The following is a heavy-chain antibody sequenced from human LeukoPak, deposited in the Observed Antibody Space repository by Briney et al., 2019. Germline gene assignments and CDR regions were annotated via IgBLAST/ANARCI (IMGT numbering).Heavy chain of an antibody. CDR1: GYTFTSYY. V-gene: IGHV1-2*02. D-gene: IGHD1-26*01. CDR3: AREEAVGAKFRHAFDI. Sequence: ASVKVSCMASGYTFTSYYMHWVRQAPGQGLEWMGWINPNSGGTNYAQKFQGRVTMTRDTSISTAYMELSRLRSDDTAVYYCAREEAVGAKFRHAFDIWGQRTMVTVSS. J-gene: IGHJ3*02. CDR2: INPNSGGT.